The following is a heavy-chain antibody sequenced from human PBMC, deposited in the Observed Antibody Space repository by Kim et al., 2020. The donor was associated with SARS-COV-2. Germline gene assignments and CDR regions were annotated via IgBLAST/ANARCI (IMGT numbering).Heavy chain of an antibody. J-gene: IGHJ6*02. D-gene: IGHD6-13*01. Sequence: SETLSLTCTVSGGSISSSSYYWGWIRQPPGKGLEWIGSIYYSGSTYYNPSLKSRVTISVDTSKNQFSLKLSSVTAADTAVYYCARPGMGAAGYYYYYGMDVWGQGTTVTVSS. V-gene: IGHV4-39*01. CDR1: GGSISSSSYY. CDR2: IYYSGST. CDR3: ARPGMGAAGYYYYYGMDV.